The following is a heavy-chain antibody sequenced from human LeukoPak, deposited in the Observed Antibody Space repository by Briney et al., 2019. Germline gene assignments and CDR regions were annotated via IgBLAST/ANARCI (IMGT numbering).Heavy chain of an antibody. Sequence: SETLSLTCTVSGGSISSYDWSWIRQPPGKGLEWVGYIYYGGSTNYNPSLKSRVTISVDTSKNQFSLKLSSVTAADTAVYFCARLAGNSWFDPWGQGTLVTVSS. D-gene: IGHD6-19*01. CDR1: GGSISSYD. J-gene: IGHJ5*02. CDR3: ARLAGNSWFDP. V-gene: IGHV4-59*08. CDR2: IYYGGST.